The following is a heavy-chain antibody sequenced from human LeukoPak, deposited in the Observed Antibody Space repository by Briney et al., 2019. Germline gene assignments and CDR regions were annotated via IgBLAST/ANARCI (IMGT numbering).Heavy chain of an antibody. D-gene: IGHD3-16*01. CDR2: ISGSGGST. J-gene: IGHJ4*02. Sequence: GGSLRLSCAASGFTFSSYAMSWVRQAPGKGLEWVSAISGSGGSTYYADSVKGRFTVSRDNAKNTLYLQMNSLRVEGTAVYYCATDRAWGGFDYWGLGALVTVSS. V-gene: IGHV3-23*01. CDR3: ATDRAWGGFDY. CDR1: GFTFSSYA.